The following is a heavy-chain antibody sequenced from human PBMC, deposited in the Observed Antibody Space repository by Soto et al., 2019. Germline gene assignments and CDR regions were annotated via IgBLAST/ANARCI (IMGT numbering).Heavy chain of an antibody. Sequence: ASVKVSCKASGYTFTSYGISWVLQAPGQGLEWMGWISAYNGNTNYAQKPQGRVTMTTDTSTSTAYMELRSLRSDDTAVYYCARDFRGDSSGYFIDRWFDPWGQGTLVTVSS. CDR3: ARDFRGDSSGYFIDRWFDP. V-gene: IGHV1-18*01. J-gene: IGHJ5*02. D-gene: IGHD3-22*01. CDR2: ISAYNGNT. CDR1: GYTFTSYG.